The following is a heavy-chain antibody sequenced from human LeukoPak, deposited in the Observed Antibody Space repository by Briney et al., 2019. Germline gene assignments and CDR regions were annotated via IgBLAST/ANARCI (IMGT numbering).Heavy chain of an antibody. V-gene: IGHV3-23*01. J-gene: IGHJ4*02. Sequence: GGSLRLSCAASGFTFSSYAMSWVRQAPGKGLEWVSSISGSGGNTFYADSVKGRFTISRDNSKNTLYLQMNSLRAEDTAAYHSARERTEDGDAALNYWGQGTLVTVSS. D-gene: IGHD4-17*01. CDR1: GFTFSSYA. CDR3: ARERTEDGDAALNY. CDR2: ISGSGGNT.